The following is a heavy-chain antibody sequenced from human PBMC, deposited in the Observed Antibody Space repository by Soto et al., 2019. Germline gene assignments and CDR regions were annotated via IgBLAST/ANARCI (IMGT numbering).Heavy chain of an antibody. J-gene: IGHJ4*02. D-gene: IGHD2-21*01. CDR1: GFSLSTYS. CDR3: ARGLGWRRGPFDC. Sequence: EVKLVESGGGLVQPGGSLRLSCAASGFSLSTYSMNRVRQAPGKGLEWLSYISSSTKTIFYADSVKGRFTISRDSANNSLYLQMNSLRDEDTAVYFCARGLGWRRGPFDCWGQGTLVAVSP. V-gene: IGHV3-48*02. CDR2: ISSSTKTI.